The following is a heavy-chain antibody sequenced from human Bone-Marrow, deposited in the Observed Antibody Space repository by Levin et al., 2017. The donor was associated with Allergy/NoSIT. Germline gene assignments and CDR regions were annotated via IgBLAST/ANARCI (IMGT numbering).Heavy chain of an antibody. CDR2: IHPIFGVA. Sequence: SVKVSCKASGGTLSNYGISWVRQAPGQGLEWMGRIHPIFGVANYAQSFQGRVTITADKSTTTAYMELSSLRSEDTAVFYCATSYGSGTYYKRIGAFDIWGQGTMVTVSS. V-gene: IGHV1-69*04. J-gene: IGHJ3*02. CDR3: ATSYGSGTYYKRIGAFDI. D-gene: IGHD3-10*01. CDR1: GGTLSNYG.